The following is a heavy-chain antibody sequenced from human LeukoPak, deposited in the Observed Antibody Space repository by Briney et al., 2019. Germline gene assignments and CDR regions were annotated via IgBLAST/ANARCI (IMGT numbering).Heavy chain of an antibody. D-gene: IGHD3-10*01. CDR3: AREIFDFDY. Sequence: GGSLRLSCAPSGFTFDNFAMTWVRQAPGKGLEWVSEITGSGGSTYYADSVKGRFTISRDNSKNTLYLQMNSLRAEDTAIYYCAREIFDFDYWGQGTLVTVSS. CDR2: ITGSGGST. V-gene: IGHV3-23*01. CDR1: GFTFDNFA. J-gene: IGHJ4*02.